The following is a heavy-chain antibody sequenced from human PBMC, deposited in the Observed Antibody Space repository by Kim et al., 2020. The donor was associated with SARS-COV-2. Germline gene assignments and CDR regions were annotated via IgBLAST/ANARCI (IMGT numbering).Heavy chain of an antibody. Sequence: ASVKVSCKASGYTFTSYYMHWVRQAPGQGLEWMGIINPGGGSTSYAQKFQGRVTMTRDTSTSTVYMELSSLRSEDTAVYYCAKDIVVVPAAYGMDVWGQGTTVTVSS. V-gene: IGHV1-46*01. D-gene: IGHD2-2*01. CDR3: AKDIVVVPAAYGMDV. CDR2: INPGGGST. J-gene: IGHJ6*02. CDR1: GYTFTSYY.